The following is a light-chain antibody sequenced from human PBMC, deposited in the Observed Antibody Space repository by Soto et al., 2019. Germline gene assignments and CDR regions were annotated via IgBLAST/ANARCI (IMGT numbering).Light chain of an antibody. CDR1: QGISPY. CDR2: TAS. CDR3: QNYKGAPQLT. Sequence: DIQMTQSPSSLSASVGDSVTITCRASQGISPYLAWYQQTPGKVPKLLIYTASTLQSGVTSRFSGSGSGTDFTLTISSLQPEDVATYYCQNYKGAPQLTFGGGNKVE. J-gene: IGKJ4*02. V-gene: IGKV1-27*01.